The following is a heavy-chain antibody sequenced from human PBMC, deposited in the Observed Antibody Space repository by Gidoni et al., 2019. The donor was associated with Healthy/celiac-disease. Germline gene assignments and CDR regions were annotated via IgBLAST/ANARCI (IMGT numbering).Heavy chain of an antibody. CDR1: GGSISSSSYY. J-gene: IGHJ4*02. CDR3: ARAPIVVVVAATVHFDY. D-gene: IGHD2-15*01. CDR2: IYYSGST. Sequence: QLQLQESRPGLVKPSATLSLTCTVSGGSISSSSYYWGWFRQPPGKGLAWIGSIYYSGSTYYNPSLKSRVTISVDTSKNQFSLKLSSVTAADTAVYYCARAPIVVVVAATVHFDYWGQGTLVTVSS. V-gene: IGHV4-39*01.